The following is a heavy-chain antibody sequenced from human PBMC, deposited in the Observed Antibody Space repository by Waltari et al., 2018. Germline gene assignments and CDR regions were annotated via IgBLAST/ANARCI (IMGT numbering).Heavy chain of an antibody. Sequence: QVHLQQWGAGLLKASETLSLTCAVDVGSFRGYYWSWVRQPPGKGLEWIGELNHAGNTNFNPSLQSRVVISEDTSKSQFYLKLTFVTAADTGVYYCARLEDCSGGNCYSANNHPVDVWGQGTSVTVSS. V-gene: IGHV4-34*01. CDR1: VGSFRGYY. CDR3: ARLEDCSGGNCYSANNHPVDV. CDR2: LNHAGNT. D-gene: IGHD2-15*01. J-gene: IGHJ6*02.